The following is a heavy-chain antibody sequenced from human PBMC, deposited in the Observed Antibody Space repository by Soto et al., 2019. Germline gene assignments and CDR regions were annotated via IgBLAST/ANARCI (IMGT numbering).Heavy chain of an antibody. CDR2: IYYSGST. CDR1: GGSISSYY. J-gene: IGHJ4*02. D-gene: IGHD5-18*01. Sequence: PSETLSLTCTVSGGSISSYYWSWIRQPPGKGLEWIGHIYYSGSTNYNPSLKSRVTISVDTSKNQFSLKLSSVTAADTAVYYCARRYGSWFDYWGQGTLVTVSS. CDR3: ARRYGSWFDY. V-gene: IGHV4-59*08.